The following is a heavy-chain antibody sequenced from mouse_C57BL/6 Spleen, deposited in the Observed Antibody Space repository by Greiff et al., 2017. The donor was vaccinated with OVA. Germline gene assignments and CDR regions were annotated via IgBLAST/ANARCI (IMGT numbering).Heavy chain of an antibody. Sequence: EVKLMESGPGLVKPSQSLSLTCSVTGYSITSGYYWNWIRQFPGNKLEWMGYISYDGSNNYNPSLKNRISITRDPSKNQFFLKLNSVTTEDTATYYCARDNGNYWFAYWGQGTLVTVSA. J-gene: IGHJ3*01. CDR3: ARDNGNYWFAY. D-gene: IGHD2-1*01. CDR2: ISYDGSN. CDR1: GYSITSGYY. V-gene: IGHV3-6*01.